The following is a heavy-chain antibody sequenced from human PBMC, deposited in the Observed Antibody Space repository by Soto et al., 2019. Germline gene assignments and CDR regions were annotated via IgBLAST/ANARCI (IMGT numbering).Heavy chain of an antibody. J-gene: IGHJ3*02. V-gene: IGHV4-39*01. CDR3: ARHQGWLATWWRSFLAFAI. CDR1: GGSISSSSYY. D-gene: IGHD3-3*02. CDR2: IYYSGST. Sequence: QLQLQESGPGLVKPSETLSLTCTVSGGSISSSSYYWGWIRQPPGKGLEWIGSIYYSGSTYYNPSLKSRVTISVDTSKNQFSLKLSSVTAADTAVYYCARHQGWLATWWRSFLAFAIWGQGTMVTVSS.